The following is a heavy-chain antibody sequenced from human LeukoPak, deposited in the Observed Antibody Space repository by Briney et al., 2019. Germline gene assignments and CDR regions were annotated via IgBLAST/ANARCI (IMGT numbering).Heavy chain of an antibody. J-gene: IGHJ6*02. V-gene: IGHV4-4*07. CDR2: IYTSGST. CDR3: AREDSEKYYYYGMDV. CDR1: GGSISSYY. Sequence: SETLSLTCTVSGGSISSYYWSWIRQPAGKGLEWIGRIYTSGSTNYNPSLKSRVTMSVDASKNQFSPKLSSVTAADTAVYYCAREDSEKYYYYGMDVWGQGTTVTVSS. D-gene: IGHD3/OR15-3a*01.